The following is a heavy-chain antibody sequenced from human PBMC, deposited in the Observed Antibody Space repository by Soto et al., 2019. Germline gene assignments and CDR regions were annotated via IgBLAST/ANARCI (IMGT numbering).Heavy chain of an antibody. D-gene: IGHD1-1*01. V-gene: IGHV3-30*18. CDR2: ISRDGNSR. Sequence: QVQLVESGGGVIQPGKSLRLACAASGFTFSSRGMHWVRQAPGKGLEWVAIISRDGNSRFYGGSVKGRFTISRDNSKDNLYLEMNNLLFEDTAVYYCVKEDDNYFFDYWGPGTLVTVSS. CDR3: VKEDDNYFFDY. J-gene: IGHJ4*02. CDR1: GFTFSSRG.